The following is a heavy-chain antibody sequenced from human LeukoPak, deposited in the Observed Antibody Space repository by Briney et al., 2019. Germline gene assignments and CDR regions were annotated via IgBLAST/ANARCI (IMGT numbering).Heavy chain of an antibody. Sequence: GGSLRLSCAASGFTFSGSAMHWVRQASGKGLEWVGRIRSKANSYATAYAASVKGRFTISRDDSKNTAYLQMNSLKTEDTAVYYCTSFTYYYDSSGSSPDYWGQGTLVTVSS. V-gene: IGHV3-73*01. J-gene: IGHJ4*02. CDR3: TSFTYYYDSSGSSPDY. CDR2: IRSKANSYAT. CDR1: GFTFSGSA. D-gene: IGHD3-22*01.